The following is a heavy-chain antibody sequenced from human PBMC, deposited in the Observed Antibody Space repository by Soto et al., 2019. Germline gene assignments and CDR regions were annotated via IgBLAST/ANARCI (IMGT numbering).Heavy chain of an antibody. CDR1: GYSFTSYW. CDR2: IDPSDSYT. CDR3: ARGRYYYGSGSYTPLYYYYYGMDV. Sequence: PGESLKISCKGSGYSFTSYWISCVRQMPGKGLEWMLRIDPSDSYTNYSPSFQGQVTISADKSISTAYLQWSSLKASDTAMYYCARGRYYYGSGSYTPLYYYYYGMDVWGQGTTVTVSS. J-gene: IGHJ6*02. D-gene: IGHD3-10*01. V-gene: IGHV5-10-1*01.